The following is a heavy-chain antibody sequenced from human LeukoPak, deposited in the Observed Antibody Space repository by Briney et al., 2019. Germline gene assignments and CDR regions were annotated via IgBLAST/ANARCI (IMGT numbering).Heavy chain of an antibody. CDR3: ARWIVVVVAATTLNWFDP. D-gene: IGHD2-15*01. CDR2: IYYSGST. Sequence: PSETLSLTCTVSGGSISSYYWSWIRQPPGKGLEWIGYIYYSGSTNYNPSLKSRVTISVDTSKNQFSLKLSSVTAADTAVYYCARWIVVVVAATTLNWFDPWGQGTLVTVSS. CDR1: GGSISSYY. J-gene: IGHJ5*02. V-gene: IGHV4-59*12.